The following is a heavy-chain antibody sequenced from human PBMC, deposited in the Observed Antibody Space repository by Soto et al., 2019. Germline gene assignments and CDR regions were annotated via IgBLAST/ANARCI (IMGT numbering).Heavy chain of an antibody. CDR1: GGSVSSSSYY. J-gene: IGHJ4*02. V-gene: IGHV4-39*01. Sequence: SETLSLTCTVSGGSVSSSSYYWGWVRQPPGKGLEWIGSVYYSGSTYYNPSLESRATISVDKSKNQFSLKLMSLSAADTAVYYCGSLEGLATISYYFDYWGQGALVTVS. D-gene: IGHD3-9*01. CDR2: VYYSGST. CDR3: GSLEGLATISYYFDY.